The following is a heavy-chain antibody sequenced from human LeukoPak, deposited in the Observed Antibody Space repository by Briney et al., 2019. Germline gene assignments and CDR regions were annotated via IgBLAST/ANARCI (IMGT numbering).Heavy chain of an antibody. Sequence: GGSLRLSCAASGFTFSSYSMNWVRQAPGKGLEWVSSISSSSSYIYYADSVKGRFTISRDNAKNSLYLQMNSLRAEDTAVYYCARDRSLGGQQLVLWFDPWGQGTLVTVSS. CDR1: GFTFSSYS. J-gene: IGHJ5*02. V-gene: IGHV3-21*01. D-gene: IGHD6-13*01. CDR2: ISSSSSYI. CDR3: ARDRSLGGQQLVLWFDP.